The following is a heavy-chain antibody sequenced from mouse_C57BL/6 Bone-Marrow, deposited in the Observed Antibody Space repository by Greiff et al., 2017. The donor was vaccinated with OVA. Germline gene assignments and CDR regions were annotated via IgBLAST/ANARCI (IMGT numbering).Heavy chain of an antibody. CDR2: ISDGGSYT. V-gene: IGHV5-4*01. Sequence: DVHLVESGGGLVKPGGSLKLSCAASGFTFSSYAMSWVRQTPEKRLEWVATISDGGSYTYYPDNVKGRFTISRDNAKNNLYLQMSHLKSEDTAMYYCARDWDGFDYWGQGTTLTVSS. D-gene: IGHD4-1*01. CDR3: ARDWDGFDY. CDR1: GFTFSSYA. J-gene: IGHJ2*01.